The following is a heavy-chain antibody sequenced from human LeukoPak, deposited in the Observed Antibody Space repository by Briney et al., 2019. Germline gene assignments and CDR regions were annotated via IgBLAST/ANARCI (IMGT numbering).Heavy chain of an antibody. D-gene: IGHD3-10*01. CDR2: ISGSGGST. CDR3: AKDHLLLWFGEPPRNAFDI. CDR1: GFTFNTYA. V-gene: IGHV3-23*01. Sequence: GGSLRLSCAASGFTFNTYAMSWVRQAPGKGLEWVTAISGSGGSTYYADSVKGRFTISRDNSKNTLYLQMNSLRAEDTAVYYCAKDHLLLWFGEPPRNAFDIWGQGTMVTVSS. J-gene: IGHJ3*02.